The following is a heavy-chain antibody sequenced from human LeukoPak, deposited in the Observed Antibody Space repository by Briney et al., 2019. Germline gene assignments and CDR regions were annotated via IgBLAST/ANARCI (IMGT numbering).Heavy chain of an antibody. J-gene: IGHJ4*02. CDR3: ARESRDYGDYDLDC. CDR1: GFTFSSYS. Sequence: GGSLRLSCAASGFTFSSYSMNWVRQAPGKGLEWVSSISSSSSYIYYADSVKGRFTISRDNAKNSLYLQMNSLRAEDTAVYYCARESRDYGDYDLDCWGQGTLVTVSS. CDR2: ISSSSSYI. V-gene: IGHV3-21*01. D-gene: IGHD4-17*01.